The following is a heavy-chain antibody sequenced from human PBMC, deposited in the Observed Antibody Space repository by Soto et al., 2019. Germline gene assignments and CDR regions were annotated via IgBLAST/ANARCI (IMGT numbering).Heavy chain of an antibody. CDR1: GGTFSSYA. CDR2: IIPIFGTA. J-gene: IGHJ4*02. Sequence: SVKVSCKASGGTFSSYAISWVRQAPGQGLEWMGGIIPIFGTANYAQKFQGRVTITADESTSTAYMELSSLRSEDTAVYYCARDLRDGYAYYFDYWGQGTLVTVSS. D-gene: IGHD5-12*01. CDR3: ARDLRDGYAYYFDY. V-gene: IGHV1-69*13.